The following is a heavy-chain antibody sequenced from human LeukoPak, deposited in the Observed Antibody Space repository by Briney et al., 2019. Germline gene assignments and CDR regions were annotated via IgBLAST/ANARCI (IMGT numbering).Heavy chain of an antibody. J-gene: IGHJ4*02. CDR3: ARNYYDSSGLDY. CDR1: GFTFSSYA. V-gene: IGHV3-30-3*01. D-gene: IGHD3-22*01. Sequence: SGGSLRLSCAASGFTFSSYAMHWVRQAPGKGLEWVAVISYDGSNKYYADSVKGRFTISRDNSKNTLYLQMNSLRAEDTAVYYCARNYYDSSGLDYWGQGTPVTVSS. CDR2: ISYDGSNK.